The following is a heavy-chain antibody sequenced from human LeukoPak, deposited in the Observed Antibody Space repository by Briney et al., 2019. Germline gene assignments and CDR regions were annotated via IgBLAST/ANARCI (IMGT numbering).Heavy chain of an antibody. J-gene: IGHJ6*03. Sequence: ETLSLTCSVSGYSISSGYYWGWIRQPPGKGLEWIGSIYPGDSDTRYSPSFQGQVTISADKSISTAYLQWSSLKASDTAMYYCARHILWFGEPNYYMDVWGKGTTVTVSS. CDR2: IYPGDSDT. CDR3: ARHILWFGEPNYYMDV. V-gene: IGHV5-51*01. D-gene: IGHD3-10*01. CDR1: GYSISSGYY.